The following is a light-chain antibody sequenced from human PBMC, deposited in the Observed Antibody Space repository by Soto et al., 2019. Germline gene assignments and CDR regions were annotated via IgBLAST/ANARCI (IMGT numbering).Light chain of an antibody. V-gene: IGKV3-15*01. CDR2: GAS. J-gene: IGKJ1*01. Sequence: EVVMTQSPATLSVSPGEGVTLSCRANQGIGDTLAWYQHKPGQTPRLLIHGASTRAPGFPARFSGSGSGTDFTLTISSLQSEDFAVYYCQQYNNWPWTFGQGTKVDIK. CDR3: QQYNNWPWT. CDR1: QGIGDT.